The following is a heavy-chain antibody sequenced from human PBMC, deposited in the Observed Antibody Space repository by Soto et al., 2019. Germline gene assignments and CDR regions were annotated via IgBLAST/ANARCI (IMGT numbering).Heavy chain of an antibody. CDR3: ARGRYGAAFDL. CDR1: GFTFSNYY. D-gene: IGHD4-17*01. V-gene: IGHV3-11*01. Sequence: AESLRLSCAVSGFTFSNYYISWIWQGPGKGLEWDSYISRSGSTISYADSVKGRFTISRDNAKNSLYLQMNSLRAEDTAVYYCARGRYGAAFDLWGQGTMVTVSS. CDR2: ISRSGSTI. J-gene: IGHJ3*01.